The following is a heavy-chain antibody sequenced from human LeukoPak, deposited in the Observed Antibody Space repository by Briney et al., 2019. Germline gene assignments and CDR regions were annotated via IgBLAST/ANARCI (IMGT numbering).Heavy chain of an antibody. CDR1: GGSISSGDYY. D-gene: IGHD5-18*01. Sequence: SETLSLTCTVSGGSISSGDYYWSWIRQPPGKGLEWIGYIYYSGSTYYNPSLKSRVTISVDTSENQFSLKLSSVTAADTAVYYCARDLGYTYGYTSFDYWGQGTLVTVSS. CDR3: ARDLGYTYGYTSFDY. CDR2: IYYSGST. J-gene: IGHJ4*02. V-gene: IGHV4-30-4*01.